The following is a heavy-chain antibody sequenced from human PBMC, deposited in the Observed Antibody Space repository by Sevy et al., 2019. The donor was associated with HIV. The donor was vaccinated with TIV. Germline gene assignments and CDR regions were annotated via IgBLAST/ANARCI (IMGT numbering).Heavy chain of an antibody. CDR1: GFSFTSTW. CDR3: ARDPGYSSLDI. CDR2: IREDGGLK. V-gene: IGHV3-7*01. J-gene: IGHJ3*02. D-gene: IGHD6-13*01. Sequence: GGSLRLSCAASGFSFTSTWMAWVRQAPGKGLEWLANIREDGGLKNYADSVKGRFTISRDNAKNSLYLQMDSLSPEDTAVYYCARDPGYSSLDIWGQWTMVTVSS.